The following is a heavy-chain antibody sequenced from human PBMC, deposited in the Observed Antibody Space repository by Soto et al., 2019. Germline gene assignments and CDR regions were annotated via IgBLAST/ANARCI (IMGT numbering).Heavy chain of an antibody. CDR1: GFTFSYYW. D-gene: IGHD1-1*01. CDR3: ATLVSVHLDRHDY. V-gene: IGHV3-74*01. J-gene: IGHJ4*02. CDR2: INSAGTAT. Sequence: PGGSLRLSCAASGFTFSYYWMHWVRQAPGKGLVWVSHINSAGTATSYAGSVKGRFTISRDNAKNTLYLQMDSLTAEDTAVDYCATLVSVHLDRHDYGGQGTLVPVSS.